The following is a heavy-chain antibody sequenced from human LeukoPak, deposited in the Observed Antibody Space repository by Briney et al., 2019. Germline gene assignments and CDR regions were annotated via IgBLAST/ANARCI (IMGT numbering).Heavy chain of an antibody. Sequence: PGGSLRLSCAASGFTFSSYAMSWVRQAPGKGLEWVSAISGSGGSTYYADSVKGRFTISRDNSKNTLYLQINSLRADDTAVYYCARGYYYDSSGSDHFDYWGQGTLVTVSS. V-gene: IGHV3-23*01. D-gene: IGHD3-22*01. J-gene: IGHJ4*02. CDR2: ISGSGGST. CDR1: GFTFSSYA. CDR3: ARGYYYDSSGSDHFDY.